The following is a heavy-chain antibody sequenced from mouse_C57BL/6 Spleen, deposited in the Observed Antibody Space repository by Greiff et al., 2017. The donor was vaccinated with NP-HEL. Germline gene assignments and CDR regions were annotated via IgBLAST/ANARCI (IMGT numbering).Heavy chain of an antibody. CDR1: GFTFSNYW. V-gene: IGHV6-3*01. D-gene: IGHD1-1*01. J-gene: IGHJ2*01. CDR3: SPLYYYGT. CDR2: IRLKSDNYAT. Sequence: EVKLVESGGGLVQPGGSMKLSCVASGFTFSNYWMNWVRQSPEKGLEWVAQIRLKSDNYATHYAESVKGRFTISRDDSKSSVYLQMNNLRAEDTGIYYCSPLYYYGTGGQGTTLTVSS.